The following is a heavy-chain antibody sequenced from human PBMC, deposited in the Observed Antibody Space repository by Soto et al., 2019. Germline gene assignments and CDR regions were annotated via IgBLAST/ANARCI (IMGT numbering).Heavy chain of an antibody. D-gene: IGHD6-13*01. CDR1: GDSVTNYY. CDR2: INPTGVMT. V-gene: IGHV1-46*01. CDR3: ARDRGITAPDYPYSGLDV. J-gene: IGHJ6*02. Sequence: QVQLVQSGAEVKKPGASVKVSCKASGDSVTNYYMHWVRQAPGQGLEWMGIINPTGVMTNYAQNFQGRVTMIRDTSTSTVYMELSSLRSEDTAVYYCARDRGITAPDYPYSGLDVWGQGTTVTVSS.